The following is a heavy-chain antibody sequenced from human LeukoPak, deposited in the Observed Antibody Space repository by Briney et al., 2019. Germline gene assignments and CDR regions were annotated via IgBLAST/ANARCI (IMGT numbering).Heavy chain of an antibody. Sequence: GGSLRLSCAASGFTFSNYWMSWVRQAPGKGLEWVANTKQDGSVKYYMDSVKGRFTISRDNAKNSQYLQMNSLRAEDTAVYYCARIGYSSSCFDYWGQGTLVTVSS. D-gene: IGHD6-13*01. CDR3: ARIGYSSSCFDY. CDR1: GFTFSNYW. J-gene: IGHJ4*02. V-gene: IGHV3-7*01. CDR2: TKQDGSVK.